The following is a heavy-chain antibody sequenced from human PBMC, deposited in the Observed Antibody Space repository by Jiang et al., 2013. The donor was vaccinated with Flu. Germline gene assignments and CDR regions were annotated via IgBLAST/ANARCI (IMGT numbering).Heavy chain of an antibody. Sequence: IIYPGDSDTRYSPSFQGQVTISADKSISTAYLQWSSLKASDTAMYYCARAVRQQLATFDYWGQGTLVTVSS. D-gene: IGHD6-13*01. CDR2: IYPGDSDT. CDR3: ARAVRQQLATFDY. J-gene: IGHJ4*02. V-gene: IGHV5-51*01.